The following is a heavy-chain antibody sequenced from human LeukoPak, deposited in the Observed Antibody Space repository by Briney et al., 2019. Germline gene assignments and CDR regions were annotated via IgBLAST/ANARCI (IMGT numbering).Heavy chain of an antibody. D-gene: IGHD2-2*01. CDR3: ARRFYCSSTSCSNWFDP. CDR1: GGSISSDSYY. Sequence: PSETLSLICTVSGGSISSDSYYWGWIPQPPGKGLEWLGSIYYSGSTYYNPSLKRRVTISVDTSKNHFSLRLTSVTAADTAVYYCARRFYCSSTSCSNWFDPWGQGTLVTVSS. J-gene: IGHJ5*02. CDR2: IYYSGST. V-gene: IGHV4-39*02.